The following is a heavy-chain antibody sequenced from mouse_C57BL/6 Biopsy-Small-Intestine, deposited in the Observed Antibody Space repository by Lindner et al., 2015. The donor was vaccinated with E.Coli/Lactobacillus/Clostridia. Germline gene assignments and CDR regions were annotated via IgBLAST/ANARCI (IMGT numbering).Heavy chain of an antibody. D-gene: IGHD2-3*01. Sequence: VQLQESGPVLVKPGASVKMSCKASGYTFTDYYMNWVKQSHGKSLEWIGVINPYNGGTSYNQKFKGKATLTVDKSSSTAYMELNSLTSEDSAVYYCARGLYDGYLAFDYWGQGTTLTVSS. CDR1: GYTFTDYY. J-gene: IGHJ2*01. CDR3: ARGLYDGYLAFDY. CDR2: INPYNGGT. V-gene: IGHV1-19*01.